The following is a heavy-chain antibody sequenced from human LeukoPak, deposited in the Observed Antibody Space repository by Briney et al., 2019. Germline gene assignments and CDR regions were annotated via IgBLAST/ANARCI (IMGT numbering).Heavy chain of an antibody. V-gene: IGHV3-33*06. J-gene: IGHJ3*02. CDR2: IWYDGSNK. D-gene: IGHD3-22*01. CDR1: GFTFSSYG. Sequence: GGSLRLSXAASGFTFSSYGMHWVRQSPGKGLEWVAVIWYDGSNKYYADSVKGRFTISRDNSKNTLYLQMNSPRAEDTAVYYCAKELKTYYYDSSIDAFDIWGQGTMVTVSS. CDR3: AKELKTYYYDSSIDAFDI.